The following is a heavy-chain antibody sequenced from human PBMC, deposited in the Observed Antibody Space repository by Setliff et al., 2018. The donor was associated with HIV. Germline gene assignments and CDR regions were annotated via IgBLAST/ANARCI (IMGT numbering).Heavy chain of an antibody. V-gene: IGHV4-4*07. CDR1: GGSLISHY. CDR2: IYPSGST. D-gene: IGHD2-21*02. J-gene: IGHJ6*03. CDR3: ARDVGVTYYYYMDV. Sequence: SETLSLTCTVSGGSLISHYWSWIRQPPGKGLEWIGRIYPSGSTNYNPSLKSRVTMSVDTSKNQFSLNLSSVTAADTAVYYCARDVGVTYYYYMDVWGKGTTVTVSS.